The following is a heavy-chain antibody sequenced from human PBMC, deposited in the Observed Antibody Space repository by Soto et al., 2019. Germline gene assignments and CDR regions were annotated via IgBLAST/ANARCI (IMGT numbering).Heavy chain of an antibody. CDR2: ISYDGNDK. J-gene: IGHJ6*02. CDR1: EFTFSSYV. V-gene: IGHV3-30-3*01. Sequence: GGSLRLSCEASEFTFSSYVMHWVRQAPGKGLEWVAVISYDGNDKYYAESVEGRFTLSRDNSKNTLYLQMNSLRAEDTAVYYCARTFSVNRSGMDLWGQGTTVTVSS. CDR3: ARTFSVNRSGMDL. D-gene: IGHD3-16*01.